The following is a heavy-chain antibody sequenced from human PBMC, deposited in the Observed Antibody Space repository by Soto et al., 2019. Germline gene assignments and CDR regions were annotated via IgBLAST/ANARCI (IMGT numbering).Heavy chain of an antibody. CDR1: GGTFSSYA. D-gene: IGHD5-12*01. Sequence: QVQLVQAGAEVKKPGSSVKVSCKASGGTFSSYAISWLRQAPGQGLEWMGGIIPIFGTANYAQKFQGRVTITADESTSTADMELSSLRSEDTAVYYCANRHGYSGYAPFDYWGQGTLVTVSS. CDR2: IIPIFGTA. CDR3: ANRHGYSGYAPFDY. V-gene: IGHV1-69*01. J-gene: IGHJ4*02.